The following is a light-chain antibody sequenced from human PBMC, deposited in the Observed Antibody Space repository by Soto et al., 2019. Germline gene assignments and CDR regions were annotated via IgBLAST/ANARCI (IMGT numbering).Light chain of an antibody. CDR2: EVS. CDR3: SSYAGSNXGV. J-gene: IGLJ3*02. V-gene: IGLV2-8*01. CDR1: SSDVGGYNY. Sequence: QSVLTQPPSASGSPGQSVTISCTGTSSDVGGYNYVSWYQQHPGKAPKLMIYEVSKRPSGVPDRFSGSKSGNTASLTVSGLQAEDEADYYCSSYAGSNXGVXXXXTKLXXL.